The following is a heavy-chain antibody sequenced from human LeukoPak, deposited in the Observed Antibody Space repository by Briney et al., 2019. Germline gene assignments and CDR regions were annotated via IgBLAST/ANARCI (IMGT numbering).Heavy chain of an antibody. Sequence: GGSLRLSCAASGFVFSNYWMSWVRQAPGKGLEWVSTISGSGDSTYYADSVKGRFTISRDNSKNTLYLQMNSLRAEDTAVYYCAKDPNYSPFDYWGQGTLVTVSS. J-gene: IGHJ4*02. D-gene: IGHD1-7*01. CDR2: ISGSGDST. CDR3: AKDPNYSPFDY. CDR1: GFVFSNYW. V-gene: IGHV3-23*01.